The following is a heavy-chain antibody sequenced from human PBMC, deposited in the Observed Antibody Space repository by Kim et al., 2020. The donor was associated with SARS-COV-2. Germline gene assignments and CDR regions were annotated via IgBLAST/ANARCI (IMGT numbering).Heavy chain of an antibody. CDR2: IYYSGST. J-gene: IGHJ4*02. V-gene: IGHV4-59*13. Sequence: SETLSLTCTVSGGSISSYYWSWIRQPPGKGLEWIGYIYYSGSTNYNPSLKIRVTISVDTSKNHFSLKLGSVTAADTAVYYCARVGLGALRGSYSSGWYTPLSFDYWGQGTMVTVSS. CDR3: ARVGLGALRGSYSSGWYTPLSFDY. D-gene: IGHD6-19*01. CDR1: GGSISSYY.